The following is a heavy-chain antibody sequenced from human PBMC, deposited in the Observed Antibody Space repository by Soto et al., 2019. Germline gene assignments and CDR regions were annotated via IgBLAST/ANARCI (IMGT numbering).Heavy chain of an antibody. V-gene: IGHV4-31*03. CDR3: ARVVIVVVPAATVPGGFDP. D-gene: IGHD2-2*01. CDR2: IYYSGST. Sequence: QVQLQESGPGLVKPSQTLSLTCTVSGGSISSGGYYWSWIRQHPGKGLEWIGYIYYSGSTYYNPSLKSRVTLSVDTSKNQFSLKLRSVTAADTAVYYCARVVIVVVPAATVPGGFDPWGQGTLVTVSS. CDR1: GGSISSGGYY. J-gene: IGHJ5*02.